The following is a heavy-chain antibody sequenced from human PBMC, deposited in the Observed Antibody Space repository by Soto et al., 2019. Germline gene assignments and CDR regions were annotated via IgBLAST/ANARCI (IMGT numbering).Heavy chain of an antibody. CDR2: ISAYNGNT. J-gene: IGHJ4*02. Sequence: ASVKVSCKASGYTFTSYGISWVRQAPGQGLEWMGWISAYNGNTNYAQKLQGRVTMTTDTSTSTAYMELRSLRSDDTAVYYCARDPKIFGVVDFDYWGQGTLVTVSS. CDR1: GYTFTSYG. D-gene: IGHD3-3*01. V-gene: IGHV1-18*01. CDR3: ARDPKIFGVVDFDY.